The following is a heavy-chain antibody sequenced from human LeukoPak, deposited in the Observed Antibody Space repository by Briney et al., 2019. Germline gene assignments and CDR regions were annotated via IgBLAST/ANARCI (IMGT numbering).Heavy chain of an antibody. Sequence: ASVKVSCKASGYTFTSFHINWMRQAPGQGLEWRGGMSADSDDTDYAQKFQGRVTTTRDTSINTAYMELNNLRSEDTAVYYCARGITEGVDYCGQGNLVTVSS. J-gene: IGHJ4*01. V-gene: IGHV1-8*01. CDR3: ARGITEGVDY. D-gene: IGHD1-14*01. CDR2: MSADSDDT. CDR1: GYTFTSFH.